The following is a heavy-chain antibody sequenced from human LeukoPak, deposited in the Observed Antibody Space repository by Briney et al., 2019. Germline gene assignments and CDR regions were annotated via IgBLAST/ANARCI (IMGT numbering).Heavy chain of an antibody. CDR3: AREVDSSGYYRALVDY. CDR2: ISSISYI. J-gene: IGHJ4*02. Sequence: GGSLRLSCAASGFTFSSYSMNWVRQAPGKGLEWVSSISSISYIYYADSVKGRFTISRDTAKNSLYLQMNSLRAEDTAVYYCAREVDSSGYYRALVDYWGQGTLVTVSS. V-gene: IGHV3-21*01. D-gene: IGHD3-22*01. CDR1: GFTFSSYS.